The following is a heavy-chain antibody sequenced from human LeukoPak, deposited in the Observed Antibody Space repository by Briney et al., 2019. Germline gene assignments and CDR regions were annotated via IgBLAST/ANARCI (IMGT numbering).Heavy chain of an antibody. CDR2: IYVDGRTT. CDR1: GFTFSNYW. D-gene: IGHD3-10*01. Sequence: PGGSLRLSCVASGFTFSNYWMHWVRQPTGKGLVWVSRIYVDGRTTNYADSVKGRYTISRDNAKNTLYLQMNSLRAEDTAVYYCAKTKVPNYYGSGSYVDYWGQGTLVTVSS. J-gene: IGHJ4*02. CDR3: AKTKVPNYYGSGSYVDY. V-gene: IGHV3-74*01.